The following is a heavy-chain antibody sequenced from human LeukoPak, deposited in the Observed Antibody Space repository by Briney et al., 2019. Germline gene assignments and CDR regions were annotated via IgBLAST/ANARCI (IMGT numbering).Heavy chain of an antibody. CDR1: GFTFSDYY. Sequence: PGGSLRLSCAASGFTFSDYYMSWIRQAPGKGLEWVAFIQYDGSNKYYADSVKGRFTISRDNSKNTLYLQMNSLRAEDTAVYYCAKSITIFGVVITEIDYWGQGTLVTVSS. D-gene: IGHD3-3*01. CDR3: AKSITIFGVVITEIDY. CDR2: IQYDGSNK. V-gene: IGHV3-30*02. J-gene: IGHJ4*02.